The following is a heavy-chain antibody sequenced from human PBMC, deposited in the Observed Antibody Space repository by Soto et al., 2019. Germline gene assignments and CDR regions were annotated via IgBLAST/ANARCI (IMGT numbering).Heavy chain of an antibody. D-gene: IGHD4-4*01. CDR2: ISYSGST. J-gene: IGHJ6*02. CDR3: ARFPPEDYRGFYGVDV. CDR1: GCSISSGCHY. Sequence: QVQLQESGPGLVKPSQTLSLTCAVSGCSISSGCHYWSWIRQHPGNGLDWIGYISYSGSTYYNPSLKSRVAISGDTSKNQFSLKLSSLTAADTAVYYCARFPPEDYRGFYGVDVWGQGTTVTVSS. V-gene: IGHV4-31*11.